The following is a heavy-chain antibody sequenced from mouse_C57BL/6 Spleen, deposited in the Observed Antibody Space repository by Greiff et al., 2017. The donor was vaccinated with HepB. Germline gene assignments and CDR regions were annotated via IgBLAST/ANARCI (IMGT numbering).Heavy chain of an antibody. CDR2: ISSGGSYT. Sequence: EVQRVESGGDLVKPGGSLKLSCAASGFTFSSYGMSWVRQTPDKRLEWVATISSGGSYTYYPDSVKGRFTISRDNAKNTLYLQMSSLKSEDTAMYYYARLYYYDYYAMDYWGQGTSVTVSS. CDR3: ARLYYYDYYAMDY. D-gene: IGHD1-1*01. V-gene: IGHV5-6*01. J-gene: IGHJ4*01. CDR1: GFTFSSYG.